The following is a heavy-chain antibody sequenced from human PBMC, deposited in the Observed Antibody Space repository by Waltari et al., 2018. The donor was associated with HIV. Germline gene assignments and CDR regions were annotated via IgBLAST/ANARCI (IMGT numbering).Heavy chain of an antibody. Sequence: EVLLVESGGGLVKPGGTVRLSCAASGFIFPNFWMTWVRQVPGKGLEWVGRIKSKSVGETTDYAASVRGRFTVSRDDSKNTLFLQMNNLKIEDTGIYYCTVPRSGSSGFFYWGQGILVTVSS. D-gene: IGHD3-22*01. CDR2: IKSKSVGETT. V-gene: IGHV3-15*01. CDR1: GFIFPNFW. J-gene: IGHJ4*02. CDR3: TVPRSGSSGFFY.